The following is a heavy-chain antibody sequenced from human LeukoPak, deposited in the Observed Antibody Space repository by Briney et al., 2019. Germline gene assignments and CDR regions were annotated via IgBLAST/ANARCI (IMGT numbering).Heavy chain of an antibody. CDR3: ARGTGVVPRFDY. CDR1: GFTFSSYS. J-gene: IGHJ4*02. CDR2: ISSSSSYI. D-gene: IGHD1-1*01. V-gene: IGHV3-21*01. Sequence: GGSLRLSCAASGFTFSSYSMNWVRQAPGKGLEWVSSISSSSSYIYYADSVKGRFTISRDNAKNSLYLQMNSLRAEDTAVYYCARGTGVVPRFDYWGQGTLVTVSS.